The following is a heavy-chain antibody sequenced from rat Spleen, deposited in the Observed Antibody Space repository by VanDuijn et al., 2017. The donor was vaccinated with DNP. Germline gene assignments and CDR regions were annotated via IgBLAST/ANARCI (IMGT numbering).Heavy chain of an antibody. J-gene: IGHJ2*01. D-gene: IGHD1-11*01. V-gene: IGHV5S10*01. Sequence: EVKLVESGGGLVQPGRSLKLSCAASGFTFSDYAMAWVRQAPKNGLEWVAIISDDGSRTYYRDSVKGRFTISRDDAKNTLYLQMNSLKSEDTATYYCTTDFERGYWGQGVMVTVSS. CDR2: ISDDGSRT. CDR3: TTDFERGY. CDR1: GFTFSDYA.